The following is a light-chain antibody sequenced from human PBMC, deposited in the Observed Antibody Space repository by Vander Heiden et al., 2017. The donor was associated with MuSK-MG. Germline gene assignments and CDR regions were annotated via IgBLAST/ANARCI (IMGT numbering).Light chain of an antibody. J-gene: IGLJ3*02. CDR3: CSQSSSGKPV. V-gene: IGLV2-14*01. CDR2: EVG. CDR1: SSDIGGSKY. Sequence: QSALTQPASVSGSPGQSITISCTGTSSDIGGSKYVSWYQHHPGKAPKLMIYEVGNRPSGISDRFSASKSGNTASLAISGLQADDEADYYCCSQSSSGKPVFGGGTKVTGL.